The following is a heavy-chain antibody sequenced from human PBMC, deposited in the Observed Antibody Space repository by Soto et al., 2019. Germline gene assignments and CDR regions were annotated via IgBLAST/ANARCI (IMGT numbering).Heavy chain of an antibody. J-gene: IGHJ3*02. D-gene: IGHD3-3*01. V-gene: IGHV3-15*01. Sequence: EVQLVESGGGLVKPGGSLRLSCAASGFTFSNVWMTWIRQAPGKGLEWVGRIKRKTDGETTDYGALVKGRFTVSRDDSKNTLYLQMISLKTEDTGMYYCATSEWNDAFDIWGHGTMVTVSS. CDR2: IKRKTDGETT. CDR1: GFTFSNVW. CDR3: ATSEWNDAFDI.